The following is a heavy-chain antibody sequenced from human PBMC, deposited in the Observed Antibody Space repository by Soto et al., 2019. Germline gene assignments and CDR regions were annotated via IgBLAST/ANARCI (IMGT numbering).Heavy chain of an antibody. CDR1: GFTFSSYA. D-gene: IGHD3-3*01. J-gene: IGHJ6*02. CDR2: ISGSGGST. V-gene: IGHV3-23*01. Sequence: GSLRLSCAASGFTFSSYAMSWVRQAPGKGLEWVSAISGSGGSTYYADSVKGRFTISRDNSKNTLYLQMNSLRAEDTAVYYCAKAAITIFGVVITDYYGMDVWGQGTTVTVSS. CDR3: AKAAITIFGVVITDYYGMDV.